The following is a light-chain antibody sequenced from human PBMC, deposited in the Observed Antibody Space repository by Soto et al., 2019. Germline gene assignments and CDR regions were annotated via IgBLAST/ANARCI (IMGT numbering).Light chain of an antibody. V-gene: IGLV3-1*01. Sequence: SYELTQPPSVSVSPGQTASITCSGDKLGDKYACWYQQKPGQSPVLVIYQDSKRPSGIPERFSGSNSGNTATLTISGTQAMDEAYYYWQAWDSSTKVVFGGGTKLTVL. J-gene: IGLJ2*01. CDR3: QAWDSSTKVV. CDR2: QDS. CDR1: KLGDKY.